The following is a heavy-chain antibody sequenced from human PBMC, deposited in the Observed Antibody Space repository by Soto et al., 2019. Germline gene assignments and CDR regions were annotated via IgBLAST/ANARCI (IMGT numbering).Heavy chain of an antibody. D-gene: IGHD2-21*02. CDR3: ARAAVAYCGGDCYSPFDY. V-gene: IGHV4-31*03. J-gene: IGHJ4*02. CDR1: GGSISSGTYY. Sequence: QVQLQESGPGLVKPSQTLSLTCTVSGGSISSGTYYWSWIRQHPGKGLEWIAYIPYSGDTYYSPSLRSRVTMSVDTSKNQFSVKLSSVTAADTAVYYCARAAVAYCGGDCYSPFDYWGQGTLVTVSS. CDR2: IPYSGDT.